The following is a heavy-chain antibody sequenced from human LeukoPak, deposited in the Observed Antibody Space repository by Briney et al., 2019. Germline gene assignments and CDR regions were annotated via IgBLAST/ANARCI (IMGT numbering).Heavy chain of an antibody. Sequence: ASVKVSCKVSGYTLTELSMHWVRQAPGKGLEWMGGFDPEDGETIYAQKFQGRVTMTEDTSTDTAYMELSSLRSGDTAVYYCARDLKMGYSSGRYSWGTGSSNDYWGQGTLVTVSS. CDR3: ARDLKMGYSSGRYSWGTGSSNDY. CDR1: GYTLTELS. D-gene: IGHD6-19*01. V-gene: IGHV1-24*01. J-gene: IGHJ4*02. CDR2: FDPEDGET.